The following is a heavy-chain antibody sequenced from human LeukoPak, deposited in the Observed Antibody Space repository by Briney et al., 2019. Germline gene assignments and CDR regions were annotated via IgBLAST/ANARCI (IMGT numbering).Heavy chain of an antibody. V-gene: IGHV1-46*01. Sequence: ASVKVSCKASGYTFTSYYMHWVRQAPGQGLEWMGVINPSGDSTSYAQKFQGRVTMTRDTSTSTVYMELSSLRSEDTAVYYCARGKRGCSSTSCYTSFYYYYGMDVWGNGTTVTVSS. CDR2: INPSGDST. J-gene: IGHJ6*04. D-gene: IGHD2-2*02. CDR1: GYTFTSYY. CDR3: ARGKRGCSSTSCYTSFYYYYGMDV.